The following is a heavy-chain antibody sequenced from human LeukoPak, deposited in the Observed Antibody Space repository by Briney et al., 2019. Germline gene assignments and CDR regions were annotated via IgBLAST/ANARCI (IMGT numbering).Heavy chain of an antibody. CDR2: ISGSGATS. J-gene: IGHJ4*02. D-gene: IGHD2-8*01. CDR3: AKDRIVLTVYAFDS. V-gene: IGHV3-23*01. CDR1: GFSFSKYA. Sequence: AGGSLRLSCAASGFSFSKYAMSWVRQVPGKGLEWVSTISGSGATSSYADSVQGRFSISRDNSNNTLYLQMNSLRAEDTALYYCAKDRIVLTVYAFDSWGQGTLVTVSS.